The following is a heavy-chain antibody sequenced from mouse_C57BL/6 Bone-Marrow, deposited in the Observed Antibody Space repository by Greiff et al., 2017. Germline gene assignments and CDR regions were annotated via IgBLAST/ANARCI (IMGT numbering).Heavy chain of an antibody. CDR1: GYSITSDY. J-gene: IGHJ1*03. V-gene: IGHV3-8*01. D-gene: IGHD1-1*01. CDR2: ISYSGST. CDR3: ARSHYYGSIYWYFDV. Sequence: EVQLQQSGPGLAKPSQTLSLTCSVTGYSITSDYWNWIRKFPGNKLEYMGYISYSGSTYYNPSLKSRISITRDTSKNQYYLQLNSVTTEDTATYYCARSHYYGSIYWYFDVWGTGTTVTVSS.